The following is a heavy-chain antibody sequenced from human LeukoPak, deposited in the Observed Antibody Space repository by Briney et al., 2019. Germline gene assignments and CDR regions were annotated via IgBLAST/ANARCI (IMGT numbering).Heavy chain of an antibody. V-gene: IGHV4-34*01. J-gene: IGHJ4*02. D-gene: IGHD3-22*01. CDR2: INHSGST. CDR1: GGSFSGYY. Sequence: SETLSLTCAVYGGSFSGYYWSWIRQPPGKGLEWIGEINHSGSTNYNPSLKSRVTISVDTSKNQFSLKLSSVTAADTAVYYCASRDSSGYPDYWGQGTLATVSS. CDR3: ASRDSSGYPDY.